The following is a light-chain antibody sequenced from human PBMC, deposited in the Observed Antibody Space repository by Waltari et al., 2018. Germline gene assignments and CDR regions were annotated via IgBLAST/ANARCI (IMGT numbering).Light chain of an antibody. CDR2: DVS. Sequence: QSALTQPTSVSGSPGQSITISCTGTSRDVGFYNYVPWYQQYPGKVPQLLIYDVSDRPSGVSSRVSGSKSGNTASLTISGLQADDEADYYCNSYTGSSSWVFGGGTKLTVL. CDR1: SRDVGFYNY. CDR3: NSYTGSSSWV. J-gene: IGLJ3*02. V-gene: IGLV2-14*01.